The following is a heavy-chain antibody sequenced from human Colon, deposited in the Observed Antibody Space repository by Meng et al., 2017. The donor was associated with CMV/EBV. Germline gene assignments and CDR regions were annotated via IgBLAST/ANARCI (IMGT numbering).Heavy chain of an antibody. CDR3: ARPRGGYCSSTSCYDFDY. D-gene: IGHD2-2*01. J-gene: IGHJ4*02. CDR1: GGTFSSYA. Sequence: SVKVSCKASGGTFSSYAISWVRQAPGQGLEWMGGIIPIFGTANYAQKFQGRVTITTDESTSTAHMELSSLRSEDTAVYYCARPRGGYCSSTSCYDFDYWGQGTLVTVSS. CDR2: IIPIFGTA. V-gene: IGHV1-69*05.